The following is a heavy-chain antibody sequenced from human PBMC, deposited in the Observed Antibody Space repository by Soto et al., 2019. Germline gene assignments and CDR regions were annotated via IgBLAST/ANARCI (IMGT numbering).Heavy chain of an antibody. CDR1: GGSVSNSNYY. J-gene: IGHJ4*02. CDR2: VYYRGRS. V-gene: IGHV4-39*01. CDR3: VSQRTSVLTQAYFDY. D-gene: IGHD2-8*01. Sequence: SETLSLTCTVSGGSVSNSNYYWGWIRQSPGKGLEWIGSVYYRGRSYSKSSVKSRVTISVDTSKNQFSLNLNSVTASDTVVYYCVSQRTSVLTQAYFDYWGPGALVTVSS.